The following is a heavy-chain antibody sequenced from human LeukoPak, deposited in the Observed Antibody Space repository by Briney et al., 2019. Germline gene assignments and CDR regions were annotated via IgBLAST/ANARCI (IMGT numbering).Heavy chain of an antibody. CDR3: ARIRVVAAKARRAGVGAFDI. D-gene: IGHD2-15*01. CDR1: GGSISSYY. V-gene: IGHV4-59*08. Sequence: SETLSLTCTVSGGSISSYYWSWIRQPPGKGLEWIGYIYYSGSTNYNPSLKSRVTISVDTSKNQFSLKLSSVTAADTAVYYCARIRVVAAKARRAGVGAFDIWGQGTMVTVSS. CDR2: IYYSGST. J-gene: IGHJ3*02.